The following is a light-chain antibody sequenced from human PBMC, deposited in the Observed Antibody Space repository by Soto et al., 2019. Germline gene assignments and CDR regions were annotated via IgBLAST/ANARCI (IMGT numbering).Light chain of an antibody. CDR1: QSISAW. Sequence: DIQMTQSPSTLSATAGDRVTITCRASQSISAWLAWYQQKPGKAPKLLIYDASNLESGVPSRFSGSGSGTEFTLTISNLQPDDFATYYCQQYKSYPLTFGGGTKVDIK. CDR2: DAS. V-gene: IGKV1-5*01. J-gene: IGKJ4*01. CDR3: QQYKSYPLT.